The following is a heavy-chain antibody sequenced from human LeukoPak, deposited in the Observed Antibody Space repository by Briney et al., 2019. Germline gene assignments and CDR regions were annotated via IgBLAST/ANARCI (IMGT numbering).Heavy chain of an antibody. V-gene: IGHV4-59*12. CDR1: GGSISSYY. D-gene: IGHD3-3*01. CDR2: IYYSGST. Sequence: PSETLSLTCTVSGGSISSYYWSWIRQPPGKGLEWIGYIYYSGSTNYNPSLKSRVTISVDTSKNQFSLKLSSVTAADTAVYYCARGIFGVVIFDYWGQGTLVTVSS. J-gene: IGHJ4*02. CDR3: ARGIFGVVIFDY.